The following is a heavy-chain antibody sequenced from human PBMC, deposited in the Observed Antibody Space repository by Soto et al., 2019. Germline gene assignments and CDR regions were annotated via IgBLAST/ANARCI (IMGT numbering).Heavy chain of an antibody. CDR1: GFTVSSNY. V-gene: IGHV3-53*01. CDR3: AREPISRYCYYGMDV. D-gene: IGHD3-3*02. J-gene: IGHJ6*02. Sequence: EVQLVESGGGLIQPGGSLRLSCAASGFTVSSNYMSWVRQAPGKGLEWVSVIYSGGSTYYADSVKGRFTISRDNSKNTLYLQMNSLRAEDTAVYYCAREPISRYCYYGMDVWGQGTTVTVSS. CDR2: IYSGGST.